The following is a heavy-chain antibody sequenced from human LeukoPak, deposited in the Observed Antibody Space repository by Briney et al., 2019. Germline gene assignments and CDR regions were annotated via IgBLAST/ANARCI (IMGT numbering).Heavy chain of an antibody. CDR3: ARDTNFERDYYYMDV. Sequence: PGGSLRLSCAAPGFTVSSNYMSWVRQAPGKGLEWVSVIYSGGSTYYADSVKGRFTISRDNSKNTLYLQMNSLRAEDTAVYYCARDTNFERDYYYMDVWGKGTTVTVSS. V-gene: IGHV3-66*02. CDR1: GFTVSSNY. CDR2: IYSGGST. J-gene: IGHJ6*03.